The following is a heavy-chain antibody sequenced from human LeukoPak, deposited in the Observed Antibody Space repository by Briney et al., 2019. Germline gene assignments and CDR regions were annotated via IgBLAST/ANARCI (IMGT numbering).Heavy chain of an antibody. CDR2: ISDSGGGT. J-gene: IGHJ4*02. CDR1: GFTFSNFA. V-gene: IGHV3-23*01. D-gene: IGHD3-10*01. Sequence: GGSLRLTCAASGFTFSNFAMSWVGQAPEKGLQWVSAISDSGGGTFYADSVKGRFTISRDNSKNTLYLQMNSLRAEDTAVYYCAKVGVVWVAFEYWGQGTLVTVSS. CDR3: AKVGVVWVAFEY.